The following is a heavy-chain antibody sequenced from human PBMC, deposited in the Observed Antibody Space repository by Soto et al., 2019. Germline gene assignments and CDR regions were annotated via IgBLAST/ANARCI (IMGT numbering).Heavy chain of an antibody. Sequence: QPGGSLRLSCAASGFTFSSYGMHWVRQAPGKGLECVAAIWSNGGSKYYADSVKGRFTISRDNSKNTLYLQMSSLRAEDTAVYYCVKDRKQWLADAFDIWGQGTMVTVSS. D-gene: IGHD6-19*01. CDR3: VKDRKQWLADAFDI. CDR1: GFTFSSYG. J-gene: IGHJ3*02. V-gene: IGHV3-64D*08. CDR2: IWSNGGSK.